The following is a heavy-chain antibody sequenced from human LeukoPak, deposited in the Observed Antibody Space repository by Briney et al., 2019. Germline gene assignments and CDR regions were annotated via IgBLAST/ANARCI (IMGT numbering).Heavy chain of an antibody. CDR2: ITHSGST. V-gene: IGHV4-34*01. J-gene: IGHJ3*01. Sequence: PSETLSLTCAVYGGFFSGYYWGWIRQPPGKGLEWIGEITHSGSTSYNPSLKSRVTISVDTSKNQVSLKLTSVTAADTAVYYCARVPTLRITMIRGTWGTFDVWGQGTMVTVSS. CDR3: ARVPTLRITMIRGTWGTFDV. D-gene: IGHD3-10*01. CDR1: GGFFSGYY.